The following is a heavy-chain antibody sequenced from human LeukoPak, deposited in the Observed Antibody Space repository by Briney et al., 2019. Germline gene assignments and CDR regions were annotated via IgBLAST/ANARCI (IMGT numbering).Heavy chain of an antibody. CDR3: ARGYCSSTSCYFKKNNWFDP. CDR2: INHSGST. J-gene: IGHJ5*02. CDR1: GGSFSGYY. D-gene: IGHD2-2*01. V-gene: IGHV4-34*01. Sequence: PSETLSLTCAVYGGSFSGYYWSWIRQPPGKGLEWIGEINHSGSTNYNPSLKSRVTISVDTPKNQFSLKLSSVTAADTAVYYCARGYCSSTSCYFKKNNWFDPWGQGTLVTVSS.